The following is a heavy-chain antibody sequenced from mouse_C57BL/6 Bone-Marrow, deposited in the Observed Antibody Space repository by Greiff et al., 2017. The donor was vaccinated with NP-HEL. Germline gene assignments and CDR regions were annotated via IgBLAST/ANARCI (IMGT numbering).Heavy chain of an antibody. D-gene: IGHD4-1*01. Sequence: EVKVVESGGGLVKPGGSLKLSCAASGFTFSSYAMSWVRQTPEKRLEWVATISDGGSYTYYPDNVKGRFTISRDNAKNNLYLQMSHLKSEDTAMYYCARDQVGRGDFDYWGQGTTLTVSS. V-gene: IGHV5-4*01. J-gene: IGHJ2*01. CDR2: ISDGGSYT. CDR1: GFTFSSYA. CDR3: ARDQVGRGDFDY.